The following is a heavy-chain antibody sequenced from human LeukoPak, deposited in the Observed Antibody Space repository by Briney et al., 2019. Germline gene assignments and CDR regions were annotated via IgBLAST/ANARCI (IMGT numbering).Heavy chain of an antibody. Sequence: PETLSLTCAVYGGSFSGYYWSWIRQPPGKGLEWIGEINHSGSTNYNPSLKSRVTISVDTSKNQFSLKLSSVTAADTAVYYCARGRIVVVPAAIRNLNWFDPWGQGTLVTVSS. V-gene: IGHV4-34*01. D-gene: IGHD2-2*02. CDR3: ARGRIVVVPAAIRNLNWFDP. J-gene: IGHJ5*02. CDR1: GGSFSGYY. CDR2: INHSGST.